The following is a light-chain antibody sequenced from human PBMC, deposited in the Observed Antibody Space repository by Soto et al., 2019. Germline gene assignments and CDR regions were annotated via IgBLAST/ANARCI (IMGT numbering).Light chain of an antibody. CDR1: SSDIGGYNY. CDR3: SSYTSSGAVV. Sequence: QSALTQPASVSESPGRPISIPCTGTSSDIGGYNYVSWYQQHPGKAPKLMIYDVSNRPSGVSNRFFGSKSGNTASPTISGLQAEDEADYYCSSYTSSGAVVFGGGTKLTVL. CDR2: DVS. V-gene: IGLV2-14*01. J-gene: IGLJ2*01.